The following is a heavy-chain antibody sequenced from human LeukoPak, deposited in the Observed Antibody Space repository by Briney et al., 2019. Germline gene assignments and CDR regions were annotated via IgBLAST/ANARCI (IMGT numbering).Heavy chain of an antibody. CDR3: TTVPSPREDY. J-gene: IGHJ4*02. D-gene: IGHD1-26*01. CDR1: GFTFSSYA. CDR2: IKSNADGGTV. V-gene: IGHV3-15*01. Sequence: GSLRLSCAASGFTFSSYAMSWVRQVPGKGLEWIGRIKSNADGGTVDYAASVKGRFTLSRDDSVDTLYLQMDSLNTGDSGVYYCTTVPSPREDYWGQGTLVTVSS.